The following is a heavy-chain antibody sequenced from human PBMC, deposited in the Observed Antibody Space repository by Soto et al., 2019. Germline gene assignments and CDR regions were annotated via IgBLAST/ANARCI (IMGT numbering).Heavy chain of an antibody. CDR3: EGRDDPFHV. CDR1: GFTFSDYG. V-gene: IGHV3-33*01. CDR2: IWHDGSQK. J-gene: IGHJ3*01. Sequence: QVQLVESGGGVVQPGTSLRLSCVATGFTFSDYGIHWVRQALGRGLEWVAVIWHDGSQKYLADSVRGRFTISRDNSKNTVYLQMNSLRAEDTAVYYCEGRDDPFHVWGQGTMVTVSS.